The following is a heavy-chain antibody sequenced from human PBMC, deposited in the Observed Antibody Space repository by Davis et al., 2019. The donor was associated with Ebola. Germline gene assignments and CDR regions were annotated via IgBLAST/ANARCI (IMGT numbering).Heavy chain of an antibody. V-gene: IGHV3-30-3*01. Sequence: GGSLRLSCAASGFTFSSYAMHWVRPAPGKGLEWVAVLSYDGSNKYYADSVKGRFTISRDNSKNTLYLQMNSLRAEDTAVYYCARQTMVWYYFDYWGQRTLVTVSS. J-gene: IGHJ4*02. CDR3: ARQTMVWYYFDY. CDR1: GFTFSSYA. CDR2: LSYDGSNK. D-gene: IGHD3-10*01.